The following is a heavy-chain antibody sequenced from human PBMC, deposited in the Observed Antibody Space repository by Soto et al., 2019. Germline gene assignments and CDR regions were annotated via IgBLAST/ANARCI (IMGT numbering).Heavy chain of an antibody. CDR1: GFTFSSFW. V-gene: IGHV3-7*01. CDR3: SRSLNS. J-gene: IGHJ4*02. CDR2: INPDGSEK. Sequence: QRLSCAASGFTFSSFWMDWVRQAPGKGLEWVANINPDGSEKHYVGSVKGRFTISRDNAKNSLYLQMSSLTAEDSALYYCSRSLNSWGQGTRVTVSS.